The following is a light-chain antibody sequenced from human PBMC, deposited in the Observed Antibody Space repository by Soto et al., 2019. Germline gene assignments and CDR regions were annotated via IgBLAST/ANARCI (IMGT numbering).Light chain of an antibody. V-gene: IGLV2-14*03. CDR3: CSYADGSIYF. CDR2: YVD. Sequence: QSVLTQPASVSGSPGQSITISCTGTSRDVGAYDYVSWYLQYPDKAPQLLIYYVDHRSSGVSSRFSGSKSGNTASLTISGLQAEDEGDYYCCSYADGSIYFFGTGT. J-gene: IGLJ1*01. CDR1: SRDVGAYDY.